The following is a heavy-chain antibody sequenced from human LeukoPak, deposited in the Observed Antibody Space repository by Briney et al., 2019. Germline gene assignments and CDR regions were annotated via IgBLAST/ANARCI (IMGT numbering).Heavy chain of an antibody. CDR1: GFTFDDYA. Sequence: GGSLRLSCAASGFTFDDYAMHWVRQAPGKGLEWVSGISWNSGSIGYADSVKGRFTIPRDNAKNSLYLQMNSLRAEDTALYYCAKEIRYSGSYGYYYGMDVWGQGTTVTVSS. J-gene: IGHJ6*02. V-gene: IGHV3-9*01. CDR3: AKEIRYSGSYGYYYGMDV. CDR2: ISWNSGSI. D-gene: IGHD1-26*01.